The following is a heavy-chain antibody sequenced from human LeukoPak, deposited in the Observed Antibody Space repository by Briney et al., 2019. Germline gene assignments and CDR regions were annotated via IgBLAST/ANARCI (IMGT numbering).Heavy chain of an antibody. J-gene: IGHJ4*02. Sequence: GGSLRLSCAASGFTFDDYAMHWVRHAPGKGLEWVSGISWNSGSIGYADSVKGRFTISRDNAKNSLYLQMNSLRAEDTALYYCAKDSTYYYDSSGRHFDYWGQGALVTVSS. CDR3: AKDSTYYYDSSGRHFDY. CDR2: ISWNSGSI. CDR1: GFTFDDYA. V-gene: IGHV3-9*01. D-gene: IGHD3-22*01.